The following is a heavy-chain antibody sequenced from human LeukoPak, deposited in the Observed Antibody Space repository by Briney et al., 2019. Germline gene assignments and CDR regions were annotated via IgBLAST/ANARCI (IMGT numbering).Heavy chain of an antibody. Sequence: GGSLRLSCAASGFTFSSYSMNWVRQAPGKGLEWVSYISSSSSTIYYADSVEGRFTISRGNAKNSLYLQINSLRAEDTAVYYCAELGITMIGGVWGKGTTVTISS. D-gene: IGHD3-10*02. CDR1: GFTFSSYS. V-gene: IGHV3-48*04. J-gene: IGHJ6*04. CDR3: AELGITMIGGV. CDR2: ISSSSSTI.